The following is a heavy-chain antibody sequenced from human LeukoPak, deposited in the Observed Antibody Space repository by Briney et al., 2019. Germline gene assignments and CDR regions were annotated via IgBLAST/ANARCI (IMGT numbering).Heavy chain of an antibody. Sequence: ASVKVSCEPSGYTFTGYYMHSVRQAPGQGLEWMGWINANSVGSNYAQKFPGSVTMTRNTSISTAYTELSRLRSDDTAVYDGARNFLWLVAANRDDRTDDYWGQGTLVTVSS. CDR1: GYTFTGYY. V-gene: IGHV1-2*02. CDR3: ARNFLWLVAANRDDRTDDY. J-gene: IGHJ4*02. D-gene: IGHD2-15*01. CDR2: INANSVGS.